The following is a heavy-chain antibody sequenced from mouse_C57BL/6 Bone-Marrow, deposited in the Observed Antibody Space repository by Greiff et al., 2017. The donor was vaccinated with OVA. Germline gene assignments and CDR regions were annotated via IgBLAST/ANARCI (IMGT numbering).Heavy chain of an antibody. CDR1: GFTFSDYY. D-gene: IGHD1-1*01. CDR3: ARYYYGSSYVDFAY. CDR2: ISNGGGST. J-gene: IGHJ3*01. Sequence: EVQLVESGGGLVQPGGSLKLSCAASGFTFSDYYMYWVRQTPEKRLEWVAYISNGGGSTYYPDTVKGRFTISRDNAKNTLYLQMSRLKSEDTAMYYCARYYYGSSYVDFAYWGQGTLVTVSA. V-gene: IGHV5-12*01.